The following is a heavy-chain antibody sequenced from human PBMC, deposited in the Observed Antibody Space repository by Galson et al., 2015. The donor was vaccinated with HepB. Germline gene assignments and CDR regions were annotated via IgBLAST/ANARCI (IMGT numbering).Heavy chain of an antibody. CDR1: GFTFSSYW. CDR3: ARRGITMVRGVIINEYYFDY. V-gene: IGHV3-7*01. J-gene: IGHJ4*02. CDR2: IKQDGSEK. Sequence: SLRLSCAASGFTFSSYWMSWVRQAPGKGLEWVANIKQDGSEKYYVDSVKGRFTISRDNAKNSLYLQMNSLRAEDTAVYYCARRGITMVRGVIINEYYFDYWGQGTLVTVSS. D-gene: IGHD3-10*01.